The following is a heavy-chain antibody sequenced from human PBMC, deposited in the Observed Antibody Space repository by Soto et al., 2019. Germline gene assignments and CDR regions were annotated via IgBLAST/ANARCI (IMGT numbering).Heavy chain of an antibody. Sequence: GGSLRLSCAASGFTFSSYWMTWVRQAPGKGLEWVANINQDGSEKYYMDSMKGRFTISRDNAKNSLLLQLNSLRAEDTAIYYCAKDQRGFSSAARMDCWGQGTLVTVSS. J-gene: IGHJ4*02. CDR3: AKDQRGFSSAARMDC. CDR1: GFTFSSYW. CDR2: INQDGSEK. D-gene: IGHD2-2*01. V-gene: IGHV3-7*03.